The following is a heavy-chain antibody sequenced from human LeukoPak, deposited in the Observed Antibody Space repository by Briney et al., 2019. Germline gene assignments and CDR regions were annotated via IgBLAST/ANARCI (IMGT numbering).Heavy chain of an antibody. D-gene: IGHD2-8*01. CDR3: TRSTNLEAFDI. CDR2: ISYSGST. V-gene: IGHV4-39*01. CDR1: GGSIGSTRYY. J-gene: IGHJ3*02. Sequence: PSETLSLTCTVSGGSIGSTRYYWGWIRQPPGKGLEWIGSISYSGSTHYNPSLQSRVTISVDTSKNQFSLKVTSVTASDTAVYYCTRSTNLEAFDIWGQGTMVTVSS.